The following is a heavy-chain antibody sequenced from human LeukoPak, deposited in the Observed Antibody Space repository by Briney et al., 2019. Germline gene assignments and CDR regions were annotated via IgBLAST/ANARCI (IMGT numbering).Heavy chain of an antibody. CDR1: GDSVSDDY. V-gene: IGHV4-4*07. CDR3: ARQSLYHDAFDI. J-gene: IGHJ3*02. D-gene: IGHD3-16*02. Sequence: SETLSLTCTVSGDSVSDDYFTWIRQPAGKGLEWIGRIHSGGTTNYNPSLKSRVTLSIDKSKKQISLKLSSVTAADTAVYYCARQSLYHDAFDIWGQGTMVTVSS. CDR2: IHSGGTT.